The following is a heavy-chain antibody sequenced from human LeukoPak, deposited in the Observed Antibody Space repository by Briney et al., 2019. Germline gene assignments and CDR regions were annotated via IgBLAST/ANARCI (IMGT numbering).Heavy chain of an antibody. CDR2: IYYSGST. V-gene: IGHV4-38-2*01. CDR3: ARLIQLWYFDY. J-gene: IGHJ4*02. Sequence: SETLSLTCAVSGYSISSSYYWGWIRQPPGKGLEWIGSIYYSGSTYYNPSLKSRVTISVDTSKNQFSLKLSSVTAADTAVYYCARLIQLWYFDYWGQGTLVTVSS. CDR1: GYSISSSYY. D-gene: IGHD5-18*01.